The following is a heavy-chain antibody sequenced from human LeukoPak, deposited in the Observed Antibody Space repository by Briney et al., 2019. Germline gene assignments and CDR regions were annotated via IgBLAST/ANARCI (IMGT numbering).Heavy chain of an antibody. CDR3: ARVVVPAAILGWFDP. CDR2: IKQDGSEK. Sequence: GGSLRLSCAASGFTFSGSWMTWVRQAPWKGLEWVATIKQDGSEKHYADFVKGRFTISRDNAKNSLYLQMNSLRAEDTAVYYCARVVVPAAILGWFDPWGQGTLVTVSS. CDR1: GFTFSGSW. D-gene: IGHD2-2*02. J-gene: IGHJ5*02. V-gene: IGHV3-7*01.